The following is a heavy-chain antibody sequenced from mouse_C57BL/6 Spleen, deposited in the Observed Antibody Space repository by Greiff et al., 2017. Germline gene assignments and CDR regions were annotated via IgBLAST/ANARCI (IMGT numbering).Heavy chain of an antibody. CDR2: INPSSGYT. CDR1: GYTFTSYW. Sequence: QVQLQQSGAELAKPGASVKLSCKASGYTFTSYWMRWVKQRPGQGLEWIGYINPSSGYTKYNQKFKAKATLTADKSSSTAYMQLNSLTYEDSAVYYCAKEGYFSQDYWGPGPTLAVSS. D-gene: IGHD2-12*01. CDR3: AKEGYFSQDY. V-gene: IGHV1-7*01. J-gene: IGHJ2*01.